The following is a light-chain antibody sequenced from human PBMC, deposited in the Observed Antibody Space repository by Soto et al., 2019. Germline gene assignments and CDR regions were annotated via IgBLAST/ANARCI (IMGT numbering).Light chain of an antibody. CDR3: HQYNNWPLT. J-gene: IGKJ4*01. Sequence: EIVMTQSPVTLSVSPGERATLSCRASQSVSSNLAWYQQKPGQAPRLLIYDTSTRATGIPVRFSGSGSGTEFTLTISSLHSEDFAVYYCHQYNNWPLTFGGGTKVEIK. CDR1: QSVSSN. CDR2: DTS. V-gene: IGKV3-15*01.